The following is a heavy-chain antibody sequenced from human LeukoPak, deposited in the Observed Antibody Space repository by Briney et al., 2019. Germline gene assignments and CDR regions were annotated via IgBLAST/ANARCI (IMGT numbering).Heavy chain of an antibody. V-gene: IGHV1-2*02. CDR3: ARDPRYYDFWGGYFNEDYYYYYMDV. J-gene: IGHJ6*03. Sequence: ASVKVSCKDSVYTFSGYYIHWVRQAPGQGLEWMGWISPYNGGTNYAQNFQGRITMTRDTSITTAYMELSRLRSDDTAVYYCARDPRYYDFWGGYFNEDYYYYYMDVWGKGTTVTVSS. CDR2: ISPYNGGT. CDR1: VYTFSGYY. D-gene: IGHD3-3*01.